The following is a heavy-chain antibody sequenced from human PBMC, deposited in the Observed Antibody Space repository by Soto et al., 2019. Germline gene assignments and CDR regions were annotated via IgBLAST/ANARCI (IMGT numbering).Heavy chain of an antibody. J-gene: IGHJ3*02. Sequence: PGGSLRLSCAASGVTFSSYEMNWVRQAPGKGLEWVSYISSSGSTIYYADSVKGRFTISRDNAKNSLYLQMNSLRAEDTAVYYCARVGDSGYDYDLLVDAFDIWGQGTMVTASS. CDR3: ARVGDSGYDYDLLVDAFDI. CDR1: GVTFSSYE. V-gene: IGHV3-48*03. D-gene: IGHD5-12*01. CDR2: ISSSGSTI.